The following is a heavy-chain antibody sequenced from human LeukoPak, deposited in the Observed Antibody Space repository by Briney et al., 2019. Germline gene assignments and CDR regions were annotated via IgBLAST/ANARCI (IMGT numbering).Heavy chain of an antibody. Sequence: ASVKVSCKASGGTFSSYTINWVRQAPGQGLEWMGRIIPIFGTANYAQKFQGRVTITTDESTSTAYMELSSLRSEDTAVYYCARDGRDGYSPFDYWGQGTLVTVSS. V-gene: IGHV1-69*05. J-gene: IGHJ4*02. CDR1: GGTFSSYT. CDR3: ARDGRDGYSPFDY. D-gene: IGHD5-24*01. CDR2: IIPIFGTA.